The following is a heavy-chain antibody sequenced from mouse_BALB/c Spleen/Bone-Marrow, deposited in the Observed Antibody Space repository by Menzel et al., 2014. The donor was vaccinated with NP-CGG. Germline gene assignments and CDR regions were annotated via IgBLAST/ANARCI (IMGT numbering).Heavy chain of an antibody. V-gene: IGHV1-14*01. CDR3: ARDYYGSTSFAY. Sequence: VQLKQSGPELVKPGASVKMSCKASGYTFTTYVMHWVKQKPGQGLEWIGYINPYNDDSKYNEKFKGKATLTSDKSSSTAYMELSSLTSEDSVVYYCARDYYGSTSFAYWGQGTLVTVSA. D-gene: IGHD1-1*01. CDR1: GYTFTTYV. CDR2: INPYNDDS. J-gene: IGHJ3*01.